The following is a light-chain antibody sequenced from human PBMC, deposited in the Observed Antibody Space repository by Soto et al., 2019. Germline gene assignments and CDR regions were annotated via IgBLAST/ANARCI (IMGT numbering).Light chain of an antibody. CDR2: EVT. CDR1: SSDVGSYDY. Sequence: SVLTQPASLSGSPGQSIAISRPGTSSDVGSYDYVSWYQQHPDKAPKLMIYEVTQRPSGVSNRFSGSKSGNTASPTISGLQAEDEADYYCSSHTSVNTRVFGTGTKVTVL. CDR3: SSHTSVNTRV. V-gene: IGLV2-14*01. J-gene: IGLJ1*01.